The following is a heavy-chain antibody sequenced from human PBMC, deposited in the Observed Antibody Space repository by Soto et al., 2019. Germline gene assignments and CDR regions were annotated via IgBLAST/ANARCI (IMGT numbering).Heavy chain of an antibody. CDR3: ARVEFVLPWFGESLPPTHNWFDP. CDR1: GYTFTSYV. Sequence: ASVKVSCKASGYTFTSYVISWVRQAPGQGLEWMGWISAYNGNTNYAQKLQGTVTMTTDTSTSTAYMELRSLRSDDTAVYYCARVEFVLPWFGESLPPTHNWFDPWGRGTLVTVSS. J-gene: IGHJ5*02. V-gene: IGHV1-18*04. CDR2: ISAYNGNT. D-gene: IGHD3-10*01.